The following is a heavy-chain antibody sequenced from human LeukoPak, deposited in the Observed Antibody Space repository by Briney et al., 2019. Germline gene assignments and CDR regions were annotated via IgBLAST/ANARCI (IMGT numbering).Heavy chain of an antibody. V-gene: IGHV3-7*01. J-gene: IGHJ4*02. CDR1: GFPFSNYW. CDR2: MKEDGGEI. CDR3: VRDRGYSTFDY. D-gene: IGHD4-23*01. Sequence: PGGSLRLSCAGSGFPFSNYWMAWVRQAPGKGLEWVANMKEDGGEINYVDSVKGRFTISRDNAKNSLDLRMNSLRVDDTAVYYCVRDRGYSTFDYWGQGTLVTVSS.